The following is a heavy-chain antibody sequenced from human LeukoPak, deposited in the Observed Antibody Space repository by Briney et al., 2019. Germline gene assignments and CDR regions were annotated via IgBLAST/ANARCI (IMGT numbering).Heavy chain of an antibody. J-gene: IGHJ4*02. CDR2: ISAYNGNT. V-gene: IGHV1-18*01. Sequence: ASVKVSCKASGYTFTSYGISWVRQAPGQGLEWMGWISAYNGNTNYAQKLQGRVTMTTDTSTSTAYMELSSLRSEDTAVYYCASPVGGRFSYYFDYWGQGTLVTVSS. CDR3: ASPVGGRFSYYFDY. D-gene: IGHD3-16*01. CDR1: GYTFTSYG.